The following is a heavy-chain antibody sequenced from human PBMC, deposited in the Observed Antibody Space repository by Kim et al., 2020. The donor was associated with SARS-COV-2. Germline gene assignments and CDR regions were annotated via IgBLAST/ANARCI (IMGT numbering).Heavy chain of an antibody. D-gene: IGHD1-26*01. J-gene: IGHJ6*02. CDR1: GFTFSSYG. CDR3: ARDMVSASGSYLAGMDV. Sequence: GGSLRLSCAASGFTFSSYGMHWVRQAPGKGLEWVAVIWYDGSNKYYADSVKGRFTISRDNSKNTLYLQMNSLRAEDTAVYYCARDMVSASGSYLAGMDVWGQGTTVTVSS. CDR2: IWYDGSNK. V-gene: IGHV3-33*01.